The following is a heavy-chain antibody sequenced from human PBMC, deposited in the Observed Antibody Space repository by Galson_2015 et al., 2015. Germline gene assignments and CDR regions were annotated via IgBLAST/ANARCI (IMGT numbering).Heavy chain of an antibody. CDR2: IIPIFGTA. CDR1: GGTFSSYA. Sequence: SVKVSCKASGGTFSSYAISWVRQAPGQGLEWMGGIIPIFGTANYAQKFQGRVTITADESTSTAYMELSSLRSEDTAVYYCARGPPSGYYYDSSFDYWGQGTLVTVSS. J-gene: IGHJ4*02. V-gene: IGHV1-69*13. D-gene: IGHD3-22*01. CDR3: ARGPPSGYYYDSSFDY.